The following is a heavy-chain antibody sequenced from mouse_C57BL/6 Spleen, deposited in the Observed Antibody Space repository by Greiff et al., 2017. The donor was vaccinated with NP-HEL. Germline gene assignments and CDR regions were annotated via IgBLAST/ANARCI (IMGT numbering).Heavy chain of an antibody. D-gene: IGHD2-2*01. Sequence: DVHLVESGEGLVKPGGSLKLSCAASGFTFSSYAMSWVRQTPEKRLEWVAYISSGGDYIYYADTVKGRFTISRDNARNTLYLQMSSLKSEDTAMYYCTRYGGYDLYYFDYWGQGTTLTVSS. CDR3: TRYGGYDLYYFDY. V-gene: IGHV5-9-1*02. CDR2: ISSGGDYI. CDR1: GFTFSSYA. J-gene: IGHJ2*01.